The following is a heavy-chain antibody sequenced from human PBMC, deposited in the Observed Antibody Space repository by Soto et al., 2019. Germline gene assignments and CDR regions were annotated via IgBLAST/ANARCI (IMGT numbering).Heavy chain of an antibody. J-gene: IGHJ5*02. CDR3: ARGEGIYYDRTAYYDNWFDP. D-gene: IGHD3-22*01. Sequence: QVQLQESGPGLVKPSQTLSLTCTVSGGSISSGGYYWSWIRQHPGKGLEWIGYIYYSGNTFNNPSLXXRVSISIDTSKXXXSXXLSSVTAADTAVYYCARGEGIYYDRTAYYDNWFDPWGQGTLVTVSS. V-gene: IGHV4-31*03. CDR1: GGSISSGGYY. CDR2: IYYSGNT.